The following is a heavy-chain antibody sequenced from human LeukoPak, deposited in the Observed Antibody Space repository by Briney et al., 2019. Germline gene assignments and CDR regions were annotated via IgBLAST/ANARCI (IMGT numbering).Heavy chain of an antibody. CDR3: ARPREGGGWYGVIDY. CDR1: GGTFSSYA. D-gene: IGHD6-19*01. J-gene: IGHJ4*02. Sequence: SVKVSCKASGGTFSSYAISWVRQAPGQGLEWMGRIIPIFGTANYAQKFQGRVTITTDESTSTAYMELSSLRSEDTAVYYCARPREGGGWYGVIDYWGQGTLVTVSS. CDR2: IIPIFGTA. V-gene: IGHV1-69*05.